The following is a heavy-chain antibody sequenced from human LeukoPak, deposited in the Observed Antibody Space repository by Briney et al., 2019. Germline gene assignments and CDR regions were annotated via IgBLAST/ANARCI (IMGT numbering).Heavy chain of an antibody. D-gene: IGHD4-17*01. CDR1: GFTVSRSY. V-gene: IGHV3-66*02. Sequence: PGGSLRLSCAASGFTVSRSYMNWVRQAPGKGLEWVSIIYSGGSTYYADSVKGRFTISRDNSKDTLYLQMNSLRDEDTAVYYCAKRPSDYGDYVTYFDYWGQGTLVTVSS. CDR2: IYSGGST. J-gene: IGHJ4*02. CDR3: AKRPSDYGDYVTYFDY.